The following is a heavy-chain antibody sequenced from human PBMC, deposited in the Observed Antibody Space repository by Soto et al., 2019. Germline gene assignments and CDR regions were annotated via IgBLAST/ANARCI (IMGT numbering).Heavy chain of an antibody. CDR2: IYYIGGT. D-gene: IGHD5-12*01. CDR3: AREEGGGYDHRWFDP. Sequence: QVQLQESGPGLLKPSQTLSLTCSVSGGSISSSGYYWCWIRLHPGKGLEWIGYIYYIGGTYYNPSLKSRVTISVDTSKNQFSLKLSSVTAADTAVYYCAREEGGGYDHRWFDPWGQGTLVTVSS. V-gene: IGHV4-31*03. J-gene: IGHJ5*02. CDR1: GGSISSSGYY.